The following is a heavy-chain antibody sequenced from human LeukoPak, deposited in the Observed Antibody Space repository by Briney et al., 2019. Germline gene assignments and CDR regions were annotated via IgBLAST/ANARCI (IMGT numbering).Heavy chain of an antibody. CDR3: ATEPVGATYYFDY. V-gene: IGHV3-48*01. J-gene: IGHJ4*02. CDR1: GFTFSTYS. D-gene: IGHD1-26*01. CDR2: ISYSSSPM. Sequence: PGGSLRLSCAASGFTFSTYSMKWVRQAPGKGLECVSYISYSSSPMYHADSVKGRFTISRDNAKNSLYLQMNSLRAEDTAVYYCATEPVGATYYFDYWGQGALVTVSS.